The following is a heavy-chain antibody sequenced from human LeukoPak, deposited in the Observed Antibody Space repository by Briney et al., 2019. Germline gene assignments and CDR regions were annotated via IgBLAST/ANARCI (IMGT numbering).Heavy chain of an antibody. CDR2: ISSSSSHI. Sequence: GGSLRLSCAASGFTFSSYSMNWVRQAPGKGLEWVSSISSSSSHIYYADSVKGRFTISRDNAKNSLYLQMNSLRAEDTAVYYCARVLPSPYYYDSSAPMDVWGQGTTVTVSS. CDR1: GFTFSSYS. J-gene: IGHJ6*02. CDR3: ARVLPSPYYYDSSAPMDV. D-gene: IGHD3-22*01. V-gene: IGHV3-21*01.